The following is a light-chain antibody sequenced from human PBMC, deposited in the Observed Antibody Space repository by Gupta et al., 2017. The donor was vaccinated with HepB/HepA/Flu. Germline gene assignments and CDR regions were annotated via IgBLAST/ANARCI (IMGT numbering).Light chain of an antibody. Sequence: QSALTQPASVSGSPGPSIPIPCTGTSSDVGSYNLVSWYQQHPGKAPKLMIYEVSKRRSGVANRFSGSKSGNTAALTISGLQAEDEADYYCCSYAGSSTHVVFGGGTKLTVL. V-gene: IGLV2-23*02. J-gene: IGLJ2*01. CDR2: EVS. CDR1: SSDVGSYNL. CDR3: CSYAGSSTHVV.